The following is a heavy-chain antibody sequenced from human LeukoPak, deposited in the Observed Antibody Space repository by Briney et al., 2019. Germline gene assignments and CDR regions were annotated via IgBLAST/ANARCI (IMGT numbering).Heavy chain of an antibody. CDR2: ISAYNGNT. CDR1: GYTFTSYG. CDR3: ARDYYYDSSGYYDRQGFDY. D-gene: IGHD3-22*01. J-gene: IGHJ4*02. Sequence: ASVKVSCKASGYTFTSYGISWVRQAPGQGLEWMGWISAYNGNTNYAQKLQGRVTMTTDTSTSTAYMELRSLRSDDTAVYYCARDYYYDSSGYYDRQGFDYWGQGTQVTVSS. V-gene: IGHV1-18*01.